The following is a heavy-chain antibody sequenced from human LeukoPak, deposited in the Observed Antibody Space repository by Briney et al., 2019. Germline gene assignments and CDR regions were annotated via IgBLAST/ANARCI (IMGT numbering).Heavy chain of an antibody. Sequence: GRSLRLSCAASGFTFSSYAMHWVRQAPGKGLEWVAVISYDGSNKYYADSVKGRFTISRDNSKNTLYLQMNSLRAEDTAVYYCAREGDRITISPGWFDPWGQGTLVTVSS. J-gene: IGHJ5*02. D-gene: IGHD3-9*01. CDR1: GFTFSSYA. V-gene: IGHV3-30*01. CDR2: ISYDGSNK. CDR3: AREGDRITISPGWFDP.